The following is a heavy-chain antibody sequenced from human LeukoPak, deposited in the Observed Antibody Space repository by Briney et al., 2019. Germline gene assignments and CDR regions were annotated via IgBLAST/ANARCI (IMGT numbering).Heavy chain of an antibody. CDR2: IYYSGST. CDR1: GGSISSGGYS. Sequence: SETLSLTCAVSGGSISSGGYSWSWIRQPPGKGLEWIGYIYYSGSTYYNPSLKSRVTISVDTSKNQFSLKLSSVTAADTAVYYCARDFYDSSGLKWVFDYWGQGTLVTVSS. V-gene: IGHV4-30-4*07. J-gene: IGHJ4*02. CDR3: ARDFYDSSGLKWVFDY. D-gene: IGHD3-22*01.